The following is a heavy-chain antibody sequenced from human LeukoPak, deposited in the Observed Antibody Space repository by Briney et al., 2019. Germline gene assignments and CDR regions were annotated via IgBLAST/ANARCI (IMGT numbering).Heavy chain of an antibody. J-gene: IGHJ4*02. CDR3: VRRDPYCGGGCPVDY. Sequence: GESLKISCTGSGYSFTNFWIAWVRQMPGKGLEWMGFIYPGDSDTRYSPSFRGQVTISADKSISTAYLQWSSLKASDTAMYYCVRRDPYCGGGCPVDYWGQGTLVTVPS. V-gene: IGHV5-51*01. D-gene: IGHD2-21*02. CDR2: IYPGDSDT. CDR1: GYSFTNFW.